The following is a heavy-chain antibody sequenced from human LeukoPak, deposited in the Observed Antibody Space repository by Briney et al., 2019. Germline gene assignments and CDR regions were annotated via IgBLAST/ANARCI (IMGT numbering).Heavy chain of an antibody. CDR3: ARSTVTRDMDV. Sequence: PGGSLRLSCAASGFTLTNAWMNWVRQAPGKGLEWVSVIYSGGSTYYADSVKGRFTISRDNSKNMLYLQMNSLRAEDTAVYYCARSTVTRDMDVWGKGTTVTISS. D-gene: IGHD4-17*01. J-gene: IGHJ6*03. CDR2: IYSGGST. CDR1: GFTLTNAW. V-gene: IGHV3-53*01.